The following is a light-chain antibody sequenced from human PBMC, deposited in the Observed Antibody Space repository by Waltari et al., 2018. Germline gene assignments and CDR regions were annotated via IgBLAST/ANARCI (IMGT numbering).Light chain of an antibody. Sequence: DIQMTQSPPSLSVAVGDRVTLSCQASKDISDSLNWYQQKPGKAPQVLIYDASNLETGVPSRFSGSRSGTYFTFTITTVQPEDGATYYCQQYHNLPFTFGPGTRVDIK. J-gene: IGKJ3*01. CDR1: KDISDS. CDR2: DAS. V-gene: IGKV1-33*01. CDR3: QQYHNLPFT.